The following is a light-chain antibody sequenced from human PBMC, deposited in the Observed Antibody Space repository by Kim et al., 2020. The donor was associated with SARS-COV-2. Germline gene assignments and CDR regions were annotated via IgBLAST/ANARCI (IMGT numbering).Light chain of an antibody. J-gene: IGKJ4*01. CDR2: AAS. V-gene: IGKV1-39*01. CDR3: RPSQTAPLLT. CDR1: QNINSF. Sequence: DIQMTQSPSSLAASVGDRVTITCRASQNINSFLNWYQQRPGKAPKLLIYAASTLQIGVPSRFSGSGSGTDFTLTITSLQPEDFATYYCRPSQTAPLLTFGGGTKLEI.